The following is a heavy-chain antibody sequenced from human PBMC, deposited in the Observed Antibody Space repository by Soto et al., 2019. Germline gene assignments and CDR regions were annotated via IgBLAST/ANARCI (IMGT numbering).Heavy chain of an antibody. CDR3: ARMFGSAGEADTGAFDI. D-gene: IGHD3-10*02. Sequence: GASVKVSCKASGYTFTGYYMHWVRQAPGQGLEWMGWINPNSGGTNYAQKFQGWVTMTRDTPISTAYMELSRLRSDDTAVYYCARMFGSAGEADTGAFDIWGQGTMVTVSS. CDR2: INPNSGGT. V-gene: IGHV1-2*04. J-gene: IGHJ3*02. CDR1: GYTFTGYY.